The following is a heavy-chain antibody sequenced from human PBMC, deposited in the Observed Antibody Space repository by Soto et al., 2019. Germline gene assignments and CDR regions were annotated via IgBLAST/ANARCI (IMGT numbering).Heavy chain of an antibody. CDR3: ARTPLERLYGMDV. CDR1: GGSISSYY. CDR2: IYYSGST. Sequence: SETLSLTCTVSGGSISSYYWSWIRQPPGKGLEWIGYIYYSGSTNYNPSLKSRVTISVDTSKNQFSLKLSSVTTADTAVYYCARTPLERLYGMDVWGQGTTVTVSS. J-gene: IGHJ6*02. V-gene: IGHV4-59*01.